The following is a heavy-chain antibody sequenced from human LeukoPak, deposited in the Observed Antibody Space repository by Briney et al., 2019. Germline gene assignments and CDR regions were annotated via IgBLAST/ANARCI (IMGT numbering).Heavy chain of an antibody. D-gene: IGHD2-2*01. J-gene: IGHJ6*03. V-gene: IGHV4-59*12. CDR3: ARVRTCSSTSCSSHYYYYYMDV. CDR2: IYYSGST. Sequence: SETLSLTCTVSGGSISSYYWSWIRQPPGKGLEWIGYIYYSGSTYYNPSLKSRVTISVDTSKNQFSLKLSSVTAADTAVYYCARVRTCSSTSCSSHYYYYYMDVWGKGTTVTVSS. CDR1: GGSISSYY.